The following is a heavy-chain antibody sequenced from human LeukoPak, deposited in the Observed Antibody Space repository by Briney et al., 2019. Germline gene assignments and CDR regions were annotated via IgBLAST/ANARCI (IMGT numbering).Heavy chain of an antibody. V-gene: IGHV3-30*02. J-gene: IGHJ5*02. CDR3: ARGGYYYDSSGYYRILDH. CDR1: GFTFSSYG. CDR2: IRYDGSNK. Sequence: GGSLRLSCAASGFTFSSYGMHWVRQAPGKGLEWVAFIRYDGSNKYYADSVKGRFTISRDNSKNTLYLQMNSLRAEDTAVYYCARGGYYYDSSGYYRILDHWGQGTLVTVSS. D-gene: IGHD3-22*01.